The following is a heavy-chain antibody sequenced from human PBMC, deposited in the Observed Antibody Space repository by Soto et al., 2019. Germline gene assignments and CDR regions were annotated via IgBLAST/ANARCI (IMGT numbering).Heavy chain of an antibody. CDR1: GYTLTELS. CDR3: ATVKTDAFDI. V-gene: IGHV1-24*01. J-gene: IGHJ3*02. Sequence: ASVKVSCKVSGYTLTELSMHWVRQAPGKGLEWMGGFGPEDGETIYAQKFQGRVTMTEDTSTDTAYMELSSLRPEDTAVYYCATVKTDAFDIWGQGTMVTVSS. CDR2: FGPEDGET.